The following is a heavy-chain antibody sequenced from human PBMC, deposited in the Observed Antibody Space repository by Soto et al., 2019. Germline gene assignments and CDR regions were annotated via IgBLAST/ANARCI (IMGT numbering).Heavy chain of an antibody. J-gene: IGHJ6*02. CDR2: INPNSGGT. Sequence: SVKVSCKASGYTFTGYYMHWVRQAPGQGLEWMGWINPNSGGTNYAQKFQGRVTMTRDTSISTAYVELSRPRSDDTAVYYCARDGYCSSTSCYPYYYGMDVWGQGTTVTVSS. CDR1: GYTFTGYY. CDR3: ARDGYCSSTSCYPYYYGMDV. D-gene: IGHD2-2*03. V-gene: IGHV1-2*02.